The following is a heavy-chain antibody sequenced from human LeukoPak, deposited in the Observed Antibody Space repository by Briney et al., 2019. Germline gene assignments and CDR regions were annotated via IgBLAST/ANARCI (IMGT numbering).Heavy chain of an antibody. D-gene: IGHD3-10*01. CDR1: GGSIRTYC. CDR2: IYNSGST. Sequence: AETLSLTCTVSGGSIRTYCWCWIRQSPGKGLEWIGYIYNSGSTNYNPSLKSRVTISVDTSKNQFPLMLSSVTAADTADYYCARGKFYGSGSLPMLWFDPWGQGTLVTVSS. V-gene: IGHV4-59*01. J-gene: IGHJ5*02. CDR3: ARGKFYGSGSLPMLWFDP.